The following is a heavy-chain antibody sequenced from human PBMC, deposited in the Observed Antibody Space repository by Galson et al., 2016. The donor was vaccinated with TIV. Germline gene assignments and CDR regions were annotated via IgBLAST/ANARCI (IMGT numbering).Heavy chain of an antibody. J-gene: IGHJ4*02. CDR1: GFTFNNYA. Sequence: SLRLSCAASGFTFNNYAMTWVRQAPGKGLEWVSTISGTGEITVYADSVRGHFIISRDHSKNTLYLQMNNLRAEDTAVYYCAKYLWTYVWSTFDNWGQGTPVTVSS. D-gene: IGHD3/OR15-3a*01. CDR2: ISGTGEIT. CDR3: AKYLWTYVWSTFDN. V-gene: IGHV3-23*01.